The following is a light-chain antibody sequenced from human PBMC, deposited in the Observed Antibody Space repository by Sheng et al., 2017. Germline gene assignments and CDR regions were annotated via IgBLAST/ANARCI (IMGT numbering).Light chain of an antibody. CDR2: WAS. V-gene: IGKV4-1*01. Sequence: DIVMTQSPDSLAVSLGERATINCKSSQSLLYSSNNKNYLAWYQQKPGQPPKLLIYWASTRQSGVPDRVSGSGSGTDFTLTISSLQAEDVAVLYCHQYYATPPTFGQGTKVAI. CDR1: QSLLYSSNNKNY. CDR3: HQYYATPPT. J-gene: IGKJ1*01.